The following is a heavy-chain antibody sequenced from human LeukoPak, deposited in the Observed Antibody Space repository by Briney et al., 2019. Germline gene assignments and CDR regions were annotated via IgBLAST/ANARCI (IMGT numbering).Heavy chain of an antibody. D-gene: IGHD3-10*01. V-gene: IGHV4-4*07. CDR3: ARDVSGSYYNEYWFDP. CDR1: GGSISSYY. J-gene: IGHJ5*02. Sequence: PSETLSLTCTVSGGSISSYYWSWIRQPAGKGLEWIGRIYTSGSTNYNPSLKGRVTMSVDTSKNQFSLKLSSVTAADTAVYYCARDVSGSYYNEYWFDPWGQGTLVTVSS. CDR2: IYTSGST.